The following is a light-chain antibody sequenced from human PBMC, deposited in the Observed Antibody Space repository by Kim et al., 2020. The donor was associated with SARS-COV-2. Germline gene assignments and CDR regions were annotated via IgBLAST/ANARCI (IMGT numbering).Light chain of an antibody. CDR1: QSVLYSSNNKNY. Sequence: DIVMTQSPDSLAVSLGERATINCKSSQSVLYSSNNKNYLAWYQQKPGQPPKLLIYWASTRESGVPDRFSGSGSRTDFTLTISSLQAEDVAVYYCQQYYSNPYTFGQGTKLEI. CDR3: QQYYSNPYT. CDR2: WAS. V-gene: IGKV4-1*01. J-gene: IGKJ2*01.